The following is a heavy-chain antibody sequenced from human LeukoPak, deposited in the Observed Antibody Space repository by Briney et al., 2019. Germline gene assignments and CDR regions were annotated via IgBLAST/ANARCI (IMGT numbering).Heavy chain of an antibody. J-gene: IGHJ3*02. Sequence: PSETLSLTCTVSGGSISSYYWSWIRQPPGKGLEWIWRIYTSGSTNYNPSLKSRVSMSVDTSKNQYSLKLSSVTAASTAVYYCARDPVGAPNKALDIWGQGTMVTVSP. D-gene: IGHD1-26*01. CDR1: GGSISSYY. CDR3: ARDPVGAPNKALDI. CDR2: IYTSGST. V-gene: IGHV4-4*07.